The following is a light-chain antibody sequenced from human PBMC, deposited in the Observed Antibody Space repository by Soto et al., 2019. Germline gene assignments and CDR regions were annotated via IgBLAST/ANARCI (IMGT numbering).Light chain of an antibody. Sequence: QSVLTQPPSVSGAPGQRVTISCTGSNSNIGAGYAVYWYRHLPGTAPKLLIYGDTNRPSGVPDRFSGSKSGTSASLAISGLQTEDEADYYCQSYDSSLRGVVFGGGTKLTVL. CDR3: QSYDSSLRGVV. CDR1: NSNIGAGYA. CDR2: GDT. J-gene: IGLJ2*01. V-gene: IGLV1-40*01.